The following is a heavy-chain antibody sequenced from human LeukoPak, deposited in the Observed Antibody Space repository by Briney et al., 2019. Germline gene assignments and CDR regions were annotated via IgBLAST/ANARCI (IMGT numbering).Heavy chain of an antibody. CDR2: IYYSGST. V-gene: IGHV4-39*01. J-gene: IGHJ4*02. Sequence: PSETLSLTCTVSGGSISSSSYYWCWIRQPPGKGLEWIGSIYYSGSTYYNPSLKSRVTISVDTSKNQFSLKLSSVTAADTAVYYCASRKLLAYCGGACYSFDYWGQGTLVTVSS. D-gene: IGHD2-21*02. CDR1: GGSISSSSYY. CDR3: ASRKLLAYCGGACYSFDY.